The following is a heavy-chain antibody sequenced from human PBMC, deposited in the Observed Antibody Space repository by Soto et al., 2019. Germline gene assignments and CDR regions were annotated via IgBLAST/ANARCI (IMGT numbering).Heavy chain of an antibody. CDR3: AREFGYSYGYDY. J-gene: IGHJ4*02. CDR2: ISDSGGRT. CDR1: GFTFNTYA. D-gene: IGHD5-18*01. Sequence: GGSLRLSCAASGFTFNTYAMSWVRQGPGKGLEWVAAISDSGGRTYYADSVKGRFTISRDNSKNTLYLQMNSLRAEDTALYYCAREFGYSYGYDYWGQGTLVTVSS. V-gene: IGHV3-23*01.